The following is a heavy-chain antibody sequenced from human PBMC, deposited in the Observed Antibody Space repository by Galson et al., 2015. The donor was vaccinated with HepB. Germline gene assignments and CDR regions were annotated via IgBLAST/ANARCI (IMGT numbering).Heavy chain of an antibody. CDR1: GYTFTGYF. V-gene: IGHV1-2*06. CDR3: ARDGTGTKNYRMDV. J-gene: IGHJ6*03. Sequence: SVKVSCKASGYTFTGYFVHWVRQAPRQGLEWMGRINPKNGVTNYAPKFHGRVSMTRDTAISTAYMELSSLTSDDTAVYYCARDGTGTKNYRMDVWGKGTTVTVPS. CDR2: INPKNGVT. D-gene: IGHD1-7*01.